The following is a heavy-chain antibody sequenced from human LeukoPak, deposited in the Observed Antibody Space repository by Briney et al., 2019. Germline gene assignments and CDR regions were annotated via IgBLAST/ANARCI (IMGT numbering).Heavy chain of an antibody. CDR3: ARGHYYASSGSDAFDI. V-gene: IGHV3-20*01. Sequence: GGSLRLSCAASGFTFDDYGMSWVRQAPGKGLEWVSGISWNGGSTGYADSVKGRFTISRDNAKNSLFLQMNSLGAEDTALYQCARGHYYASSGSDAFDIWGQGTMVTVSS. CDR1: GFTFDDYG. J-gene: IGHJ3*02. D-gene: IGHD3-22*01. CDR2: ISWNGGST.